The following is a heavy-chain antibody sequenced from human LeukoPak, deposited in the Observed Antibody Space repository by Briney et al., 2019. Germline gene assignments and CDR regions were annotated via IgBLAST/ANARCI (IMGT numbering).Heavy chain of an antibody. Sequence: PGGSLRLSCAASGFTFSSYAMHWVGQAPGKGLEGVAVISYDGSNKYYADSVKGRFTISRDNSKNTLYLQMNSLRAEDTAVYYCARDRESTTIFDYWGQGTLVTVSS. V-gene: IGHV3-30*04. J-gene: IGHJ4*02. CDR3: ARDRESTTIFDY. D-gene: IGHD5/OR15-5a*01. CDR1: GFTFSSYA. CDR2: ISYDGSNK.